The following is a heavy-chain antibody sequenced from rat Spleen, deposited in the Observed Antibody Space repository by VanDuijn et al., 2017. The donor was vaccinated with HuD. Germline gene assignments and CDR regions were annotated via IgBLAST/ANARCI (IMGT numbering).Heavy chain of an antibody. CDR3: ATENYWFAY. J-gene: IGHJ3*01. V-gene: IGHV5-31*01. D-gene: IGHD1-10*01. Sequence: EVQLVESGGGLVQPGRSLKLSCVASGFTFNNYWMTWIRQAPGKGLEWVASITHTGSGTYYRDSVKGRFTISRDNAKSSLYLQMDSLRSEDTATYYCATENYWFAYWGQGTLVTVSS. CDR2: ITHTGSGT. CDR1: GFTFNNYW.